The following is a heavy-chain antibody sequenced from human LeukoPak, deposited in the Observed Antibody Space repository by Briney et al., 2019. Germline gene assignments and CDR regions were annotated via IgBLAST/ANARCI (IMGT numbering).Heavy chain of an antibody. D-gene: IGHD4-17*01. Sequence: GGSLRLSCTGSGFIVSINSMSWVRQAPGKGLEWVSFIYSGGNTHYSDSVKGRFTISRDDSKNTLYLHMNSLRAEDTAVYYCARRAGEYSHPYDYWGQGTLVTVSS. J-gene: IGHJ4*02. CDR1: GFIVSINS. CDR3: ARRAGEYSHPYDY. V-gene: IGHV3-53*01. CDR2: IYSGGNT.